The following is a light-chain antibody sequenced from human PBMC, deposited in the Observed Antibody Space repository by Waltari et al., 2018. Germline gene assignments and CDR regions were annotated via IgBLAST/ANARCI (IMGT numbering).Light chain of an antibody. CDR1: DSDIGRNF. CDR2: ENT. Sequence: QSVLTQPPSVSAAAGQRVTISCSGTDSDIGRNFVSWYQRVPGTAPRRLTYENTVRPSGVPDRFSGSKSGTSATLDIAGLQTGDEAQYYCATWESGLSLFGGGTTLTVL. J-gene: IGLJ3*02. V-gene: IGLV1-51*02. CDR3: ATWESGLSL.